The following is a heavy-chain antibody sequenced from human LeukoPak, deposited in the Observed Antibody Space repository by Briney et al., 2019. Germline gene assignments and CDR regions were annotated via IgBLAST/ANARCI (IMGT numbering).Heavy chain of an antibody. CDR1: GFTFSSYA. Sequence: PGRSLRLSCAASGFTFSSYAMHWVRQAPGKGLEWVSAISGSGGSTYYADSVKGRFTISRDNSKNTLYLQMNSLRAEDTAVYYCAKDPYSGSYFDYWGQGTLVTVSS. CDR2: ISGSGGST. CDR3: AKDPYSGSYFDY. V-gene: IGHV3-23*01. D-gene: IGHD1-26*01. J-gene: IGHJ4*02.